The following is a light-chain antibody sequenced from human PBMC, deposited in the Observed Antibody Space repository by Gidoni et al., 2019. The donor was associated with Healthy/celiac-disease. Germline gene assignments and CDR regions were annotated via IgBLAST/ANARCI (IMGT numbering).Light chain of an antibody. CDR3: QHYNNWPPWT. CDR2: GAY. V-gene: IGKV3-15*01. CDR1: QSVSRN. Sequence: EIVMTQSPATLSVSPGERATLSCRASQSVSRNLAWYQQKPGQAPRLLIYGAYTRATGIPARFSGSGSGTEFTLTISSLQSEDFAVYYCQHYNNWPPWTFGQGTRVEIK. J-gene: IGKJ1*01.